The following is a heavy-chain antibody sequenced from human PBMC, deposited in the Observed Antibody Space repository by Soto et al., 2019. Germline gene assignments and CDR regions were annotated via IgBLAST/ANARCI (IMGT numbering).Heavy chain of an antibody. CDR3: ARLVYDTRLNYMYFDF. CDR2: IFHDGTA. V-gene: IGHV4-4*02. J-gene: IGHJ4*02. D-gene: IGHD3-10*01. CDR1: GVSISSGNW. Sequence: QVNLQESGPGLATPSGTLSLTCAVSGVSISSGNWWTWVRQSPQRGLEYIGEIFHDGTANYYPSFERRVAISVDTSKNQFSLKLTSVTAADTAIYFCARLVYDTRLNYMYFDFWGQGTLVTVYS.